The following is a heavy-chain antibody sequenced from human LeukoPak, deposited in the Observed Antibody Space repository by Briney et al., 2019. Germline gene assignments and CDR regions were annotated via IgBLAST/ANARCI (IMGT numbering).Heavy chain of an antibody. Sequence: ASVKVSCKASGYTSTSYDINWVRQATGQGLEWMGWMNPNSGNTGYAQKFQGRVTMTRNTSISTAYMELSSLRSEDTAVYYCARAPAYYYDSSGYPRPHSPYYFDYWGQGTLVTVSS. CDR1: GYTSTSYD. CDR3: ARAPAYYYDSSGYPRPHSPYYFDY. D-gene: IGHD3-22*01. CDR2: MNPNSGNT. V-gene: IGHV1-8*01. J-gene: IGHJ4*02.